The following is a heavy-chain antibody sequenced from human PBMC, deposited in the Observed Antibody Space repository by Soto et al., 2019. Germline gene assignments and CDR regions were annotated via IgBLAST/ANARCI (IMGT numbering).Heavy chain of an antibody. D-gene: IGHD5-12*01. Sequence: PGESLKISCKGSGYSFTSYWIGWVRQMPGKGLEWMGIIHPSDLDTRYSPSFQGQVTISADKSISTAYLQWSSLRASDTAMYYCAIHSTGYEDSWGQGTLVTVSS. CDR1: GYSFTSYW. CDR3: AIHSTGYEDS. J-gene: IGHJ5*02. CDR2: IHPSDLDT. V-gene: IGHV5-51*01.